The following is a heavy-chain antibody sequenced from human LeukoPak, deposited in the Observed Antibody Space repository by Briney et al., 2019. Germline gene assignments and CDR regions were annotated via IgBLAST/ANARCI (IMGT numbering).Heavy chain of an antibody. D-gene: IGHD3-10*01. J-gene: IGHJ4*02. CDR3: ARALYYYGSGNAFDY. CDR2: INHSGST. CDR1: GGSFSGYY. Sequence: SETLSLTCAVYGGSFSGYYWSWIRQPPGKGLEWIGEINHSGSTNYNPSLKSRVTISVDTSKNQFSLKLSSVTAADTAVYYCARALYYYGSGNAFDYWGQGTLVTVSS. V-gene: IGHV4-34*01.